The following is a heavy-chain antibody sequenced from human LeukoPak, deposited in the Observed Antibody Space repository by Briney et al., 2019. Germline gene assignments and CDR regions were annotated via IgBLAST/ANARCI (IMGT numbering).Heavy chain of an antibody. J-gene: IGHJ4*02. D-gene: IGHD4-23*01. V-gene: IGHV1-18*01. CDR3: ARVTTVVNPSDY. Sequence: ASVKVSCKASGYTFTSYGITWVRQAPGQGLEWMGWISAYNGNTNYAQKLQGRVTMTTDTSTTTSYMELRSLRSDDTAGYYCARVTTVVNPSDYWGQGTLVTVSS. CDR2: ISAYNGNT. CDR1: GYTFTSYG.